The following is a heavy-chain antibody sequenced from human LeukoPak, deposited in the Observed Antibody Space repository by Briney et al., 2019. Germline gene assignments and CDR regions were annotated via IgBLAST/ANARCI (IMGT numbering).Heavy chain of an antibody. CDR2: IKQDGSEK. CDR1: GFTFSSYW. V-gene: IGHV3-7*01. Sequence: GGSLRLSCAASGFTFSSYWMSWVRQAPGKGLEWVANIKQDGSEKYYVDSVKGRFTISRDNAKNSLYLQMNSLRAEDTAVYYCARVVITMVRGVIIKGWFDPWGQGTLVTVSS. J-gene: IGHJ5*02. D-gene: IGHD3-10*01. CDR3: ARVVITMVRGVIIKGWFDP.